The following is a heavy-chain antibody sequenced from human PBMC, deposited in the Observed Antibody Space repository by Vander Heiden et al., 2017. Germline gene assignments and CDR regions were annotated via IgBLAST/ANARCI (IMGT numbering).Heavy chain of an antibody. D-gene: IGHD2-21*02. Sequence: SGGGLVHPGGSLRLSFAASGFTFSTYWMSWVRQAPGKRLEWVANIKQDESEKYYVDSVKGRFTISKDNAKNSVYLQMNSLRAEDTAIYYCARLCGDWDYWGQGTLVTVSS. CDR1: GFTFSTYW. V-gene: IGHV3-7*01. J-gene: IGHJ4*02. CDR3: ARLCGDWDY. CDR2: IKQDESEK.